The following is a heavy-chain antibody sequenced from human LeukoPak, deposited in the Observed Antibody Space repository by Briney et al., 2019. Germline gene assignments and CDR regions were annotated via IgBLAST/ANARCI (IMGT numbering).Heavy chain of an antibody. J-gene: IGHJ3*02. CDR2: ISRSSTTK. CDR1: GFSFRDYP. Sequence: GGSLRLSCEAAGFSFRDYPMGWVRRASGKRLEWVSYISRSSTTKYYADSVKGRFTVSRDNAKNSLYLQMNSLRAEDTAVYYCARRFDIWGQGTMVTVSS. V-gene: IGHV3-48*04. CDR3: ARRFDI.